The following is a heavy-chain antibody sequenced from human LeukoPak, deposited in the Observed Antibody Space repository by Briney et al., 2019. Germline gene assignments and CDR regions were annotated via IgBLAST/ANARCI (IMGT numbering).Heavy chain of an antibody. D-gene: IGHD2-2*01. J-gene: IGHJ4*02. V-gene: IGHV3-21*01. CDR2: ISSSSSYI. CDR1: GFTFSSYS. CDR3: ARDRGYCSSTSCYDFFDY. Sequence: GGSLRLSCAASGFTFSSYSMNWVRQAPGKGLEWVSSISSSSSYIYYADSVKGRFTISRDNAKNSLYLQMSSLRAEDTAVYYCARDRGYCSSTSCYDFFDYWGQGTLVTVSS.